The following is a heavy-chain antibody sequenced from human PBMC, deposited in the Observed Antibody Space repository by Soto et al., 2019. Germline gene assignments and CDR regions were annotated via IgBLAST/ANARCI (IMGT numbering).Heavy chain of an antibody. CDR3: AAVRRSGKDAFDI. CDR1: GFTFTSSA. J-gene: IGHJ3*02. Sequence: SVKVSCKAYGFTFTSSAMQWVRQARGQRLEWIGWIVVGSGNTNYAQKFQERVTITRDMSTSTAYMELSSLRSEDTAVYYCAAVRRSGKDAFDIWGQGTMVTVSS. V-gene: IGHV1-58*02. D-gene: IGHD3-10*01. CDR2: IVVGSGNT.